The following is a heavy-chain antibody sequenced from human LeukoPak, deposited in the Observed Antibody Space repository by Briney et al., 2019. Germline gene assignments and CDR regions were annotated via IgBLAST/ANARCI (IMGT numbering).Heavy chain of an antibody. CDR2: ISGSGGST. CDR1: GFTVSSYA. D-gene: IGHD5-12*01. Sequence: PGGSLRLSCAASGFTVSSYAVSWVRQAPGKGLEWVSAISGSGGSTYYADSVKGRFTISRDNSKNTLYLQMNSLRAEDTAVYYCARNLVDIVATIGGGYWGQGTLVTVSS. CDR3: ARNLVDIVATIGGGY. J-gene: IGHJ4*02. V-gene: IGHV3-23*01.